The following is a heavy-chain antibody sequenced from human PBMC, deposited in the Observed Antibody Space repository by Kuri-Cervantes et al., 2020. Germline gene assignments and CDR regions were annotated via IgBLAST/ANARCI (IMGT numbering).Heavy chain of an antibody. CDR1: GFTFSSYW. D-gene: IGHD2-15*01. V-gene: IGHV3-74*01. Sequence: GESLKISCAVSGFTFSSYWMHWVRQAPGKGLVWVSRINSDGSSTSYADSVKGRFTISRDNAKNSLYLQMNSLRAEDTAVYYCARDQGCSGGSCYSKYYYYYYGMDVWGQGTTVTVSS. CDR3: ARDQGCSGGSCYSKYYYYYYGMDV. J-gene: IGHJ6*02. CDR2: INSDGSST.